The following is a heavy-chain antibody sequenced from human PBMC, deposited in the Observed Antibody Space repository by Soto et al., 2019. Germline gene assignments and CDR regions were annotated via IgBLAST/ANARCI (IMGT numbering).Heavy chain of an antibody. D-gene: IGHD3-3*01. CDR2: ITSTSDYI. Sequence: GGSLRLSCVASGFMFTRSTMNWVRQAPGKGLEWVSSITSTSDYIFYADSVKGRFTISRDNAKNSLYLQMNSLRAEDTAVYYCARVGTGVYEHFDFWGQGTMVTVSS. J-gene: IGHJ4*02. CDR1: GFMFTRST. CDR3: ARVGTGVYEHFDF. V-gene: IGHV3-21*01.